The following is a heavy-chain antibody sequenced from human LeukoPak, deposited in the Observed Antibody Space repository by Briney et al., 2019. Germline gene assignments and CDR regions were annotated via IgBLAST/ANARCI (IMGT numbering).Heavy chain of an antibody. Sequence: GGSLRLSCAVSGLILSNNSVTWVRQAPGKGLEWVSYISSGGGGIFYADSVKGRFTISRDNAKNSLHLQMNSLRAEDTAVYYCARDGASHPSIYYFDYWGQGTLVTVSS. CDR1: GLILSNNS. CDR2: ISSGGGGI. J-gene: IGHJ4*02. D-gene: IGHD4-17*01. CDR3: ARDGASHPSIYYFDY. V-gene: IGHV3-48*03.